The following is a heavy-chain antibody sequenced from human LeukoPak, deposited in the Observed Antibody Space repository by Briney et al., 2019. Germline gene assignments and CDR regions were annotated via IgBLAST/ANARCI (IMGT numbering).Heavy chain of an antibody. Sequence: SETLSLTCAVYGGSFSGYYWSWIRQPPGKGLEWIGEINHSGSTNYNPSLKSRVTISVDTSKNQFSLKMTSVTAADTAFYFCARSEINDYMNYWGQGMPVTVSS. CDR2: INHSGST. J-gene: IGHJ4*02. V-gene: IGHV4-34*01. CDR3: ARSEINDYMNY. D-gene: IGHD4-11*01. CDR1: GGSFSGYY.